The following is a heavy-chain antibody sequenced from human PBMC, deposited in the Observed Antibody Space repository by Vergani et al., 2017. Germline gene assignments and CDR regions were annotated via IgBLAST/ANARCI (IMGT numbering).Heavy chain of an antibody. Sequence: QVQLVESGGGVVQPGRSLRLPCAASGFTFSSYAMHWVRQDPGKGLEWVAVISYDGSNKYYADPVKGRFTISRDNSKNTLYLQMNSLRAEDTAVYYCARRRMRQKLVLTPGGGQGTLVTVSS. V-gene: IGHV3-30-3*01. CDR1: GFTFSSYA. D-gene: IGHD6-13*01. CDR2: ISYDGSNK. J-gene: IGHJ4*01. CDR3: ARRRMRQKLVLTPG.